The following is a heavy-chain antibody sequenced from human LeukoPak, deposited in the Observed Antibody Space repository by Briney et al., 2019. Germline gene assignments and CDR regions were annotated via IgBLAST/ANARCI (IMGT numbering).Heavy chain of an antibody. CDR2: IWYDGSNK. V-gene: IGHV3-33*08. CDR1: GFTFSSYG. Sequence: GGSLRLSCAASGFTFSSYGMHWVRQAPGKGLEWVAVIWYDGSNKYYTDSVKGRFTISRDNSKNTVYLQMNSLRAEDTAVYYCARDKRQLAPYFDYWGQGSLVTVSS. J-gene: IGHJ4*02. D-gene: IGHD6-13*01. CDR3: ARDKRQLAPYFDY.